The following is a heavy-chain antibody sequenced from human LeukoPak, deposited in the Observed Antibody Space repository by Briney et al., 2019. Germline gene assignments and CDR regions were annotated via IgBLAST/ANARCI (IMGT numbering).Heavy chain of an antibody. CDR1: SGSINSYY. V-gene: IGHV4-59*01. Sequence: SETLSLTCTVSSGSINSYYWSWIRQPPGKGLEWIGYIHYIGSTNYNPSLKSRLTISVDTSKNQFSLKLSSVSAADTAVYYCARVTLGSAGYAFDVWGQGTMVTVSS. D-gene: IGHD2-15*01. CDR2: IHYIGST. CDR3: ARVTLGSAGYAFDV. J-gene: IGHJ3*01.